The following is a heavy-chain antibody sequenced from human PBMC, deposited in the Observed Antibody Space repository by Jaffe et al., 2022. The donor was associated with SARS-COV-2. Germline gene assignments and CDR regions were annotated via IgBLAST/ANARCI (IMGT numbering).Heavy chain of an antibody. CDR2: ISYDGSNK. Sequence: QVQLVESGGGVVQPGRSLRLSCAASGFTFSSYGMHWVRQAPGKGLEWVAVISYDGSNKYYADSVKGRFTISRDNSKNTLYLQMNSLRAEDTAVYYCAKDGYSSSWYWAVAGLYYFDYWGQGTLVTVSS. V-gene: IGHV3-30*18. CDR1: GFTFSSYG. J-gene: IGHJ4*02. D-gene: IGHD6-13*01. CDR3: AKDGYSSSWYWAVAGLYYFDY.